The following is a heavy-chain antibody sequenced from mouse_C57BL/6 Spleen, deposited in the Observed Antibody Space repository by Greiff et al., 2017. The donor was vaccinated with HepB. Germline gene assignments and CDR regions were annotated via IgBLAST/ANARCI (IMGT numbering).Heavy chain of an antibody. Sequence: QVQLQQPGAELVKPGASVKLSCKASGYTFTSYWMQWVKQRPGQGLEWIGEIDPSDSYTNYNQKFKGKATLTVDTSSSTAYMQLSSLTSEDSAVYYCARWGYYYGRFDYWGQGTTLTVSS. J-gene: IGHJ2*01. D-gene: IGHD1-1*01. CDR1: GYTFTSYW. V-gene: IGHV1-50*01. CDR3: ARWGYYYGRFDY. CDR2: IDPSDSYT.